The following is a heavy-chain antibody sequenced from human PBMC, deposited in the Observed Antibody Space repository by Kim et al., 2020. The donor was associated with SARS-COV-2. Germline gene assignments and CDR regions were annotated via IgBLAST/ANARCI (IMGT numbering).Heavy chain of an antibody. J-gene: IGHJ5*02. V-gene: IGHV3-23*01. CDR1: GFTLSNYV. Sequence: GGSLRLSCVASGFTLSNYVMSWVRQAPGKGLQWVSSITTADQTVYADPVRGRFPISRDNSRNILYPQMNNLEAEDTAGYYCAKAFSAPTPDPWGQGSLVTVSS. D-gene: IGHD3-3*01. CDR3: AKAFSAPTPDP. CDR2: ITTADQT.